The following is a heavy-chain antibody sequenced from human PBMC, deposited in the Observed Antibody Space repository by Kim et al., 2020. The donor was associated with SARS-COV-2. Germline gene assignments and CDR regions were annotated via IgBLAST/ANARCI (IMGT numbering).Heavy chain of an antibody. J-gene: IGHJ5*02. CDR3: ARGSLWFGEMAGWFDP. D-gene: IGHD3-10*01. Sequence: VKGRFTISRDNSKNTLYLQMNSLRAEDTAVYYCARGSLWFGEMAGWFDPWGQGTLVTVSS. V-gene: IGHV3-30*01.